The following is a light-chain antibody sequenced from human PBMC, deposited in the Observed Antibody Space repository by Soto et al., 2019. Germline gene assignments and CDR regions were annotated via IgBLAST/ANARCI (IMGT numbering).Light chain of an antibody. CDR3: QKYNSAPLT. V-gene: IGKV1-9*01. J-gene: IGKJ3*01. CDR1: QGISSY. CDR2: AAS. Sequence: DIQLTQSPSFLSASVGDRVTITCRASQGISSYLAWYQQKPGKAPKLLIYAASTLQSGVPSRFSGSGSGTEFTLTISSLQPEDFATYYCQKYNSAPLTFGPGTKVEIK.